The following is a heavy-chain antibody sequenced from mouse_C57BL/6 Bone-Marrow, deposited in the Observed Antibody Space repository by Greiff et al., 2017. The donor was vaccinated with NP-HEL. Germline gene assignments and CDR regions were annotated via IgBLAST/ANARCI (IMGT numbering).Heavy chain of an antibody. D-gene: IGHD2-3*01. J-gene: IGHJ1*03. CDR1: GYTFTEYT. CDR2: FYPGSGSI. V-gene: IGHV1-62-2*01. CDR3: ARHEAIDGYYWYFDV. Sequence: QVHVKQSGAELVKPGASVKLSCKASGYTFTEYTIHWVKQRPGQGLEWIGWFYPGSGSIKYNEKFKDKATLTADKSSSTVYMELSRLTSEDSAVYFCARHEAIDGYYWYFDVWGTGTTVTVSS.